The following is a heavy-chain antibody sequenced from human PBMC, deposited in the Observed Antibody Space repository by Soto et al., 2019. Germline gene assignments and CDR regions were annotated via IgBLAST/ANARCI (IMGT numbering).Heavy chain of an antibody. CDR3: AKEKYTSGYLWKYFDY. CDR2: ISGSGDST. CDR1: GFTFSSYA. V-gene: IGHV3-23*01. Sequence: EVQVLESGGGLVQPGGSLRLSCAASGFTFSSYAMSWVRQAPGKGLEWVSAISGSGDSTYFADSVKGRFTISRDNSESTLYLQMNSLRAEATAVYYCAKEKYTSGYLWKYFDYWGQGTLVTVSS. D-gene: IGHD5-12*01. J-gene: IGHJ4*02.